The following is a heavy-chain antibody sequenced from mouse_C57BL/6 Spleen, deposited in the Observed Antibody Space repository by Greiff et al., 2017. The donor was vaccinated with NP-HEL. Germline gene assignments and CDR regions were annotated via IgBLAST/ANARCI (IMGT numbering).Heavy chain of an antibody. J-gene: IGHJ3*01. D-gene: IGHD2-14*01. CDR3: AGREYDRICAY. V-gene: IGHV2-3*01. Sequence: QVQLKESGPGLVAPSQSLSITCTVSGFSLTSYGVSWVRQPPGKGLEWLGVIWGDGSTNYHSALISRLSLSKDKSKSQVILKMNSRQTDDTATYCCAGREYDRICAYWGQGTLVTVSA. CDR1: GFSLTSYG. CDR2: IWGDGST.